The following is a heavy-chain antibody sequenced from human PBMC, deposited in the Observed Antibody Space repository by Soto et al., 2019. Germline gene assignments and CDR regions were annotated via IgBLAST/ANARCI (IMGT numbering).Heavy chain of an antibody. V-gene: IGHV3-23*01. CDR3: AKPNDILTGYYWFDY. Sequence: RRLSCAASGFTFSSYAMSWVRQAPGKGLEWVSAISGSGGSTYYADSVKGRFTISRDNSKNTLYLQMNSLRAEDTAVYYCAKPNDILTGYYWFDYWGQGTLVTVSS. D-gene: IGHD3-9*01. CDR1: GFTFSSYA. CDR2: ISGSGGST. J-gene: IGHJ4*02.